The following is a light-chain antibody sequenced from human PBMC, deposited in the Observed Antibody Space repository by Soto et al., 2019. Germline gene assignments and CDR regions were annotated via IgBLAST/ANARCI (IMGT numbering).Light chain of an antibody. CDR3: AACDDSRRGSEV. CDR2: MND. V-gene: IGLV1-47*01. CDR1: TSNIGSNY. J-gene: IGLJ1*01. Sequence: QSVLTQAPSASGTPGQRVTISCSGSTSNIGSNYVYWYLQLPGAAPKLLIYMNDHRPSGVLDRFSGSKSVTSDSLAISGLRAEDEGDYYCAACDDSRRGSEVFGTGTKLTVL.